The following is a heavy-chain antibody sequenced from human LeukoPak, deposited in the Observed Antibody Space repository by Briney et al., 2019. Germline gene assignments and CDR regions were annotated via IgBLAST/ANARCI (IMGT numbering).Heavy chain of an antibody. CDR2: INAGNGNT. CDR1: GYTFTSYA. D-gene: IGHD5-12*01. J-gene: IGHJ6*03. Sequence: ASVKVSCKASGYTFTSYAMHWVRQAPGQRLEWMGWINAGNGNTKYSQEFQGRVTITRDTSASTAYMELSSLRSEDMAVYYCARGSYIGQYYYYYYYMDVWGKGTTVTVSS. V-gene: IGHV1-3*03. CDR3: ARGSYIGQYYYYYYYMDV.